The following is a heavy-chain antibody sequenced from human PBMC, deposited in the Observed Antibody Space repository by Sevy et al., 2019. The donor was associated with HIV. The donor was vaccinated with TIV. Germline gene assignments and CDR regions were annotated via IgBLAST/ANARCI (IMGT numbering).Heavy chain of an antibody. J-gene: IGHJ4*02. D-gene: IGHD3-16*01. V-gene: IGHV3-7*01. Sequence: GGSLRLSCAASGFTFSANWMNWVRQAPGKGLEWVANIKADGSDKHNVGSVGGRFTISRDNAKNLLFLQMNSLRVEDTAVYYCAHETFGRFESWGQGTLVTVSS. CDR3: AHETFGRFES. CDR1: GFTFSANW. CDR2: IKADGSDK.